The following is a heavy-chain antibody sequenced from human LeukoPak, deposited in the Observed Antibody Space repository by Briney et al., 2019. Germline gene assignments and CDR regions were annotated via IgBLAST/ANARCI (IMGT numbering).Heavy chain of an antibody. D-gene: IGHD7-27*01. CDR2: IYTSGST. V-gene: IGHV4-61*02. CDR3: ARGLTGDPWYFDL. CDR1: GGSISSGGYY. Sequence: SQTLSLTCTVSGGSISSGGYYWSWIRQPAGKELEWIGRIYTSGSTNYNPSLKSRVTISVDTSKNQFSLKLSSVTAADTAFYYCARGLTGDPWYFDLWGRGTLVTVSS. J-gene: IGHJ2*01.